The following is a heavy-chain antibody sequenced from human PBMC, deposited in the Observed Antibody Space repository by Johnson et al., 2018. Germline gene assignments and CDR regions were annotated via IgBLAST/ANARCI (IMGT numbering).Heavy chain of an antibody. J-gene: IGHJ3*02. Sequence: QVQLVESGGGVVQPGRSLRLSCVASGFTFSRYGIHWVRQAPGKGLEWVANIWFDGSKKFYADSVKGRFSISRDNSKNTLYLQMNSLRAEDTAVYYCARDKSSTYYYDNSGYFDAFDIWGQGKMVTVSA. CDR2: IWFDGSKK. CDR3: ARDKSSTYYYDNSGYFDAFDI. D-gene: IGHD3-22*01. CDR1: GFTFSRYG. V-gene: IGHV3-33*01.